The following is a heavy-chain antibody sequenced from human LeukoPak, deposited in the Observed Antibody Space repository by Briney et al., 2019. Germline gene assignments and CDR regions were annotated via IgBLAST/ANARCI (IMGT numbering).Heavy chain of an antibody. Sequence: SETLSLTCAVYGGSFSGYYWSWIRQPPGKGLEWIGEINHSGSTNYNPSLKSRVTISVDTSKNQFSLKLSSVTAADTAVYYCARQGGVYCSGGSCLAFDYWGQGTLVTVSS. CDR3: ARQGGVYCSGGSCLAFDY. V-gene: IGHV4-34*01. J-gene: IGHJ4*02. D-gene: IGHD2-15*01. CDR2: INHSGST. CDR1: GGSFSGYY.